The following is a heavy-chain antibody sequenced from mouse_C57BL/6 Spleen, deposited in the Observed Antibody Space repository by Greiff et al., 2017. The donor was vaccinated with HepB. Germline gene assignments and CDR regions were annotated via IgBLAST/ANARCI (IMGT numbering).Heavy chain of an antibody. CDR1: GFTFSDYY. Sequence: EVQLVESGGGLVQPGGSLKLSCAASGFTFSDYYMYWVRQTPEKRLEWVAYISNGGGSTYYPDTVKGRFTISRDNAKNTPYLQMSRLKAEDTAMYYCARRGDYDAYYYAMDYWGQGTSVTVSS. CDR2: ISNGGGST. D-gene: IGHD2-4*01. J-gene: IGHJ4*01. CDR3: ARRGDYDAYYYAMDY. V-gene: IGHV5-12*01.